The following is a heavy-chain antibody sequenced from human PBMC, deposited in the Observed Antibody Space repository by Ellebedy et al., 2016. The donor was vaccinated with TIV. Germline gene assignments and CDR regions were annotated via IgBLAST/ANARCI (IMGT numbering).Heavy chain of an antibody. D-gene: IGHD2-21*01. Sequence: GGSLRLXCAASRFTFSIFGLHWVRQAPGKGLEWAAIISSDGTNKYYADSVRGRFTISRDNSKNTLYLQMDSLRPEDTAIYYCAKDESGGDLPRPFDHWGQGTLVTVSS. CDR2: ISSDGTNK. CDR1: RFTFSIFG. CDR3: AKDESGGDLPRPFDH. V-gene: IGHV3-30*18. J-gene: IGHJ4*02.